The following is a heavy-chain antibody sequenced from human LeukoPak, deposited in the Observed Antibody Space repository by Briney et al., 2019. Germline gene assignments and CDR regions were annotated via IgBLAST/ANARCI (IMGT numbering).Heavy chain of an antibody. J-gene: IGHJ4*02. D-gene: IGHD2-15*01. CDR2: INHSGST. CDR1: GGSFGGYY. V-gene: IGHV4-34*01. CDR3: ARGRVRGYCSGGSCYSSAFDY. Sequence: PSETLSLTCAVYGGSFGGYYWSWIRQPPGKGLEWIGEINHSGSTNYNPSLKSRVTISVDTSKNQFSLKLSSVTAADTAVYYCARGRVRGYCSGGSCYSSAFDYWGQGTLVTVSS.